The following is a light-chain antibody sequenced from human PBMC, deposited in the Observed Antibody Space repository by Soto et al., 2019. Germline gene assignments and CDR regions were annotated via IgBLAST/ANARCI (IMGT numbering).Light chain of an antibody. Sequence: EVVLTQSPATLSLSPGERATLSCRASQSVRSYLAWYQQKPGQAPRLLIHDASNRATGIPARFSGSGSGTDFTLTISSLEPEDFAVYYCQQRSNWPPVTFGQGTRLEIK. CDR3: QQRSNWPPVT. V-gene: IGKV3-11*01. CDR1: QSVRSY. J-gene: IGKJ5*01. CDR2: DAS.